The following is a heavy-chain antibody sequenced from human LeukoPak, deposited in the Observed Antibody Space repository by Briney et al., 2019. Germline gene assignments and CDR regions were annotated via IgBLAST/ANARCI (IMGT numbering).Heavy chain of an antibody. CDR3: VRGYYDVSSGHPKYFDY. D-gene: IGHD3-3*01. CDR1: GGSITSNSYY. CDR2: IYYTGTT. Sequence: SETLSLTCAVSGGSITSNSYYWGWIRQPPGKGLEWIGSIYYTGTTYYNPSLQSRVTISVDTSKSRFSLRLSSVTTADTALYCCVRGYYDVSSGHPKYFDYWDRGTLVTVSS. J-gene: IGHJ4*02. V-gene: IGHV4-39*02.